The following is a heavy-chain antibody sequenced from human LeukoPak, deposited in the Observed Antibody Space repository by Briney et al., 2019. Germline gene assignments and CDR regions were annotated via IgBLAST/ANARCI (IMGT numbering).Heavy chain of an antibody. J-gene: IGHJ4*02. CDR3: AKATYYYDSSGYYYHTYFDY. V-gene: IGHV3-9*01. CDR2: ISWNSGSI. CDR1: GFTFDDYA. Sequence: GGSLRLSCAASGFTFDDYAMHWVRQAPGKGLEWVSGISWNSGSIGYADSVKGRLTISRVNAKNSLYLQMNSLRAEDTALYYCAKATYYYDSSGYYYHTYFDYWGQGTLVTVSS. D-gene: IGHD3-22*01.